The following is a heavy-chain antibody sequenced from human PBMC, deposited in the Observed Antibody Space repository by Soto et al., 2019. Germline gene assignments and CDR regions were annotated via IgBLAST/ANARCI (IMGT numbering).Heavy chain of an antibody. J-gene: IGHJ4*02. CDR2: INPSTGST. V-gene: IGHV1-46*01. Sequence: ASVKVSCKASGYTFTYYYIHWVRQAPGQGLEWMGVINPSTGSTNYAQKFQGRVTMTRDTSTTTVYMELGSLRSDDTAVYYCARSPYSSGSYYPIDYWGQGTLVTVSS. CDR3: ARSPYSSGSYYPIDY. D-gene: IGHD3-22*01. CDR1: GYTFTYYY.